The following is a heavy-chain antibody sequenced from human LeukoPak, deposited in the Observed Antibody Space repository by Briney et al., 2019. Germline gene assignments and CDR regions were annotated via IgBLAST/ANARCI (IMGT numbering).Heavy chain of an antibody. J-gene: IGHJ4*02. V-gene: IGHV1-3*01. D-gene: IGHD3-10*01. Sequence: ASVKVSCKASGYTFTSYVIHWVRQAPGQGLEWMGWINAGSGDTKYSQKFQGRITITRDTSASTAYMELSSLRSEDTAVYYCARAPQGTYYYGSGSYYPDYWGQGTLVTVSS. CDR1: GYTFTSYV. CDR2: INAGSGDT. CDR3: ARAPQGTYYYGSGSYYPDY.